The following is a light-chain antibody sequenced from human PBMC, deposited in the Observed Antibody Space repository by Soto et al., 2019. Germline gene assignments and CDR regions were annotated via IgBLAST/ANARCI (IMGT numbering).Light chain of an antibody. V-gene: IGLV1-51*01. CDR2: DNN. Sequence: QSVLTQPPSVSAAPGQKVTISCSGSSSNIGNNYVSWYQQLPGTAPKLLIYDNNKRPSGIPDRFSGSKSGTSAALGITGLQTGDEAGYYCGTWYRSLCGLGFGGGTKLTVL. CDR1: SSNIGNNY. J-gene: IGLJ2*01. CDR3: GTWYRSLCGLG.